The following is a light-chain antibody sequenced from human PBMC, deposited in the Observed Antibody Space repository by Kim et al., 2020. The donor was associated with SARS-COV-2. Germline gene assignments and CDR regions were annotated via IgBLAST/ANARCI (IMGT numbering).Light chain of an antibody. V-gene: IGKV1-5*03. CDR2: KAS. J-gene: IGKJ4*01. Sequence: VGDGHTMPARASQSGGRWWSLYQQEPGSAPNLLIHKASSLESGVPSRFSGSGSGTEFTLTISSLQPDDFATYYCQQYESFSSLTFGGGTKVDIK. CDR1: QSGGRW. CDR3: QQYESFSSLT.